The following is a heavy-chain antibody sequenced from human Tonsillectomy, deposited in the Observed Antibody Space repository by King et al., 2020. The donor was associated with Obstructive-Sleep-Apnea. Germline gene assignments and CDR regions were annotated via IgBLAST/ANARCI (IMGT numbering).Heavy chain of an antibody. CDR3: ARVDFGDYKFDY. D-gene: IGHD4-17*01. J-gene: IGHJ4*02. CDR1: GGSFSGHY. Sequence: VQLQQWGAGLLKPSGTLSLTCAVYGGSFSGHYWSWIRQPPGKGLEWIGELNHSGSTNYRPALKSRVTISVDTSKNQVSLNRSSVTAADTAVYYCARVDFGDYKFDYWGQGTLVTVSS. CDR2: LNHSGST. V-gene: IGHV4-34*01.